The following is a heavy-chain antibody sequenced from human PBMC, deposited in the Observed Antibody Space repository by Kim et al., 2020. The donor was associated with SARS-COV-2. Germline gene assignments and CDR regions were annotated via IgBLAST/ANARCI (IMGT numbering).Heavy chain of an antibody. CDR1: GGSISSSSYY. CDR3: ARHLEDIVVVPASPDY. D-gene: IGHD2-2*01. V-gene: IGHV4-39*01. Sequence: SETLSLTCTXSGGSISSSSYYWGWIRQPPGKGLEWIGSIYYSGSTYYNPSLKSRVTISVDTSKNQFSLKLSSVTAADTAVYYCARHLEDIVVVPASPDYWGEGDLVTGSS. CDR2: IYYSGST. J-gene: IGHJ4*02.